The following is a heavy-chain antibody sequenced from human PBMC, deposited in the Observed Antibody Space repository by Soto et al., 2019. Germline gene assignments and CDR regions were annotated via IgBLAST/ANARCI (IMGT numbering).Heavy chain of an antibody. J-gene: IGHJ3*02. CDR2: ISSSSSYI. Sequence: GGSLRLSCVASGFTFSSYSMNWVRQAPGKGLEWVSSISSSSSYIYYADSVKGRFTISRDNAKNSLYLQMNSLRAEDTAVYYCARDFSSSGSFDIWGQGTMVTVSS. CDR3: ARDFSSSGSFDI. D-gene: IGHD6-6*01. V-gene: IGHV3-21*01. CDR1: GFTFSSYS.